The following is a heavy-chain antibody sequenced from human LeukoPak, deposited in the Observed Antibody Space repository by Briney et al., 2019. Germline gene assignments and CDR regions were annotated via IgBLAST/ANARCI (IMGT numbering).Heavy chain of an antibody. J-gene: IGHJ4*02. CDR2: IYYGVST. CDR3: ATQTYCASGTYYFLEF. Sequence: SETLSLTCTVSGRSISSTSYYWTWIRQPPVKGLEWIGYIYYGVSTNYNPSLKSRVTMSVDTSKNQFSLKLSSVTAADTAVYYCATQTYCASGTYYFLEFWGQGTLVTVSS. V-gene: IGHV4-61*01. D-gene: IGHD3-10*01. CDR1: GRSISSTSYY.